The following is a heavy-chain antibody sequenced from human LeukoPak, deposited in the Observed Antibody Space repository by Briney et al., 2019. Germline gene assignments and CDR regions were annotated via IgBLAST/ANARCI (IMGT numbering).Heavy chain of an antibody. D-gene: IGHD2-2*02. Sequence: SETLSLTCTVSGGSISSYYWSWIRQPPGKGLEWIGYIYYSGSTNYNPSLKSRVTISVDTSKNQFSLKLSSVTAADTAVYYCARAIPRDYWGQGTLVTVSS. V-gene: IGHV4-59*01. CDR3: ARAIPRDY. J-gene: IGHJ4*02. CDR2: IYYSGST. CDR1: GGSISSYY.